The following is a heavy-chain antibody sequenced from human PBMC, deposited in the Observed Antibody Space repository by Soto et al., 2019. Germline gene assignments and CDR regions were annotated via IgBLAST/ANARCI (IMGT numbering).Heavy chain of an antibody. CDR3: ARGPHSGYCSGGSCPYYFDY. D-gene: IGHD2-15*01. J-gene: IGHJ4*02. CDR2: ISYDGSNK. CDR1: GFTFSSYA. V-gene: IGHV3-30-3*01. Sequence: SLRLSCAASGFTFSSYAMHWVLQAPGKGLEWVAVISYDGSNKYYADSVKGRFTISRDNSKNTLYLQMNSLRAEDTAVYYCARGPHSGYCSGGSCPYYFDYWGQGTLVTVSS.